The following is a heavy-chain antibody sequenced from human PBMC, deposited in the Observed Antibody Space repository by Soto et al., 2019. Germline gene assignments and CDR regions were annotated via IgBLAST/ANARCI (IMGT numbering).Heavy chain of an antibody. CDR1: GGSISSGDYY. CDR3: ASLRNFYDSSAYFDY. Sequence: LSLTCTVSGGSISSGDYYWSWIRQPPGKGLEWIGYIYYSGSSSYNPSLKSRVTISLDTSKNQFSLNLNSVTAADTAVYYCASLRNFYDSSAYFDYWGQGTRVT. V-gene: IGHV4-30-4*01. CDR2: IYYSGSS. J-gene: IGHJ4*02. D-gene: IGHD3-22*01.